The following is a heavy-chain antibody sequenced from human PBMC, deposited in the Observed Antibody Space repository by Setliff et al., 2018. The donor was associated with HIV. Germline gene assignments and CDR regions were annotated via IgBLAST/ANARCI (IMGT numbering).Heavy chain of an antibody. CDR1: GGSFSDYY. V-gene: IGHV4-34*01. CDR3: ARGRFHRLHRPYSGSGSLGIQYFDY. D-gene: IGHD3-10*01. J-gene: IGHJ4*02. Sequence: SETLSLTCAVYGGSFSDYYWNWIRQPPGKGPEWIGEINHSGSTNYNPSLKSRVTISVDTSKSQFSLRLNSVTATDTALYYCARGRFHRLHRPYSGSGSLGIQYFDYWGQGTLVTVSS. CDR2: INHSGST.